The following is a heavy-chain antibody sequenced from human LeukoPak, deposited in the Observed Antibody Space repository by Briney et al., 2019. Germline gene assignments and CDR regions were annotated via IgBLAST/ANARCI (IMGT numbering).Heavy chain of an antibody. J-gene: IGHJ5*02. V-gene: IGHV4-30-4*01. CDR2: IYHTGNT. CDR3: AKYQTSWFDP. D-gene: IGHD2/OR15-2a*01. Sequence: KPSETLSLTCTVSGGSISSADHYWGWIRQPPGKGLEWIGYIYHTGNTYYSPSLKSRLILSVDTSKNQFSLKLFSVTAADTAVYYCAKYQTSWFDPWGRGTLVTVSS. CDR1: GGSISSADHY.